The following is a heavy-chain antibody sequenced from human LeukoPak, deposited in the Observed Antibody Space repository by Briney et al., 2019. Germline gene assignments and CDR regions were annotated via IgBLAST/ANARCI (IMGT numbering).Heavy chain of an antibody. J-gene: IGHJ4*02. CDR3: ARRAGAYTHPYDY. CDR1: GFTVSSNS. V-gene: IGHV3-53*01. CDR2: IYSAGSI. D-gene: IGHD3-16*01. Sequence: PGGSLRLSCTVSGFTVSSNSMSWVRQAPGKGLGWVSFIYSAGSIYYSDSVKGRFTISIDNSKNTLYLQMNSLRAEDTAVYYCARRAGAYTHPYDYWGQGTLVTVSS.